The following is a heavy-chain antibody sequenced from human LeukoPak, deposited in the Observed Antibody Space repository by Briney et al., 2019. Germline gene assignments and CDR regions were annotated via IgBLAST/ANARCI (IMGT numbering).Heavy chain of an antibody. CDR3: AKSKDIVATIFLFDY. D-gene: IGHD5-12*01. J-gene: IGHJ4*02. CDR2: ISYDGSNK. Sequence: GGSLRLSCAVSGFTFDDYGMSWVRQAPGKGLEGVAVISYDGSNKYYADSVKGRFTISRDNSKNTLYLQMNSLRAEDTAVYYCAKSKDIVATIFLFDYWGQGTLVTVSS. CDR1: GFTFDDYG. V-gene: IGHV3-30*18.